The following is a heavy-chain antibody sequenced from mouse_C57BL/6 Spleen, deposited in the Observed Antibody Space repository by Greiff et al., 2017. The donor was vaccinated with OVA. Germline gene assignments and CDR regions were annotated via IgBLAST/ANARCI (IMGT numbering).Heavy chain of an antibody. Sequence: VHVKQSGPELVKPGASVKMSCKASGYTFTDYNMHWVKQSHGKSLEWIGYINPNNGGTSYNQKFKGKATLTVNKSSSTAYMELRSLTSEDSAVYYCARDSSDYYAMDYWGQGTSVTVSS. D-gene: IGHD3-2*02. V-gene: IGHV1-22*01. CDR2: INPNNGGT. CDR1: GYTFTDYN. CDR3: ARDSSDYYAMDY. J-gene: IGHJ4*01.